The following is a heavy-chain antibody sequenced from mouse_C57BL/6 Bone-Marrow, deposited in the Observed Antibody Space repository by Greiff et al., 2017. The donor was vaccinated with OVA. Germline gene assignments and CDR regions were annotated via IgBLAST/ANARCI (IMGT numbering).Heavy chain of an antibody. CDR2: ISGGGGNT. J-gene: IGHJ1*03. D-gene: IGHD1-1*01. Sequence: SGGGLVKPGGSLKLSCAASGFTFSSYTMSWVRQTPEKRLEWVATISGGGGNTYYPDSVKGRFTISRDNAKNTLYLQMSRLRSEDTALYYCARRLLRYWYFDVWGTGTTVTVSS. V-gene: IGHV5-9*01. CDR1: GFTFSSYT. CDR3: ARRLLRYWYFDV.